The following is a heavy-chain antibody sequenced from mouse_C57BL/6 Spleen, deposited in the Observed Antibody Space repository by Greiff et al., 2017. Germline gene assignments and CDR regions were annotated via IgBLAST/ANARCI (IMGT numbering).Heavy chain of an antibody. CDR1: GYTFTTYP. D-gene: IGHD2-3*01. Sequence: VKLMESGAELVKPGASVKMSCKASGYTFTTYPIEWMKQNHGKSLEWIGNFHPYNDDTKYNEKFKGKATLTVEKSSSTVYLELSRLTSDDSAVYYCARFGIDDGYYGYFDVWGKGTTVTVSS. CDR3: ARFGIDDGYYGYFDV. V-gene: IGHV1-47*01. CDR2: FHPYNDDT. J-gene: IGHJ1*03.